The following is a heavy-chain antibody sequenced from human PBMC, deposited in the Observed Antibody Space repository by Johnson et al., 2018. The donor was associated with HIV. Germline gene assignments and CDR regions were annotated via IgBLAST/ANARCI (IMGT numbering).Heavy chain of an antibody. CDR3: AKDRPSSGWFDAFDI. Sequence: VQVVESGGGLVQPGGSLRLSCAASGFTFSDYYMSWIRQAPGKGLAWVSYISSSGSTIYYADSVKGRFTISRDNAKNSLYLQMNSLRAEDTALYYCAKDRPSSGWFDAFDIWGQGTMVTVSS. CDR2: ISSSGSTI. V-gene: IGHV3-11*01. D-gene: IGHD6-19*01. J-gene: IGHJ3*02. CDR1: GFTFSDYY.